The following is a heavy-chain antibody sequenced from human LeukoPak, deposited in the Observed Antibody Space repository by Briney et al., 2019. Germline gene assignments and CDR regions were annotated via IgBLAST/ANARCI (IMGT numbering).Heavy chain of an antibody. Sequence: TSETLSLTCTVSGVSISSGGYYWSWIRQHAGMGLEWIGSIYYSGSVYYNPSLKSRLTMSVDMSNNQFSLRLISVTAADTAMYYCARSPRGYGDYDYWGPGTLVTVSS. V-gene: IGHV4-31*03. CDR2: IYYSGSV. D-gene: IGHD4-17*01. CDR3: ARSPRGYGDYDY. J-gene: IGHJ4*02. CDR1: GVSISSGGYY.